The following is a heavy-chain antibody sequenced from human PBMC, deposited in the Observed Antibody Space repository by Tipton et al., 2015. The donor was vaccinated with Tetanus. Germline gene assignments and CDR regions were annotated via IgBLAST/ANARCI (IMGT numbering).Heavy chain of an antibody. V-gene: IGHV4-39*01. CDR3: ARASRGWLQLPGPFDY. Sequence: TLSLTCTVSGGSISSSSYYWGWIRQPPGKGLEWIGSIYYSGSTYYNPSLKSRVTISVDTSKNQFSLKLSSVTAADTAVYYCARASRGWLQLPGPFDYWGQGTLVTVSS. CDR2: IYYSGST. D-gene: IGHD5-24*01. CDR1: GGSISSSSYY. J-gene: IGHJ4*02.